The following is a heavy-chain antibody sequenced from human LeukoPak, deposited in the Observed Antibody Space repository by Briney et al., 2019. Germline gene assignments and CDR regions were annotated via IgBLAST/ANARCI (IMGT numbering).Heavy chain of an antibody. CDR3: STQGSSDY. D-gene: IGHD1-1*01. V-gene: IGHV3-30*02. CDR1: GFTFSSYG. J-gene: IGHJ4*02. CDR2: IQYDGSNK. Sequence: GGSLRLSCAASGFTFSSYGMHWVRQAPGKGLEWVAFIQYDGSNKYYADSVKGRFTISRDNSKNTLYLQMNSLRAEDTAVYYCSTQGSSDYWGQGTLVTVSS.